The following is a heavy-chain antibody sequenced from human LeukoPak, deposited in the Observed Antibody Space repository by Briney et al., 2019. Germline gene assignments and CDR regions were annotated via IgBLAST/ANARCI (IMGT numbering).Heavy chain of an antibody. J-gene: IGHJ4*02. V-gene: IGHV4-30-4*01. CDR2: IYYSGST. Sequence: PSQTLSLTCTVSGGSISSGDYYWNWIRQPPGKGREWIGYIYYSGSTYYNPSLKSRVTISVDTSKTQFSLRVHSVIAVDTAVYYCARGVRGRYGYYFDSWGQGTLVTVSS. CDR3: ARGVRGRYGYYFDS. CDR1: GGSISSGDYY. D-gene: IGHD6-19*01.